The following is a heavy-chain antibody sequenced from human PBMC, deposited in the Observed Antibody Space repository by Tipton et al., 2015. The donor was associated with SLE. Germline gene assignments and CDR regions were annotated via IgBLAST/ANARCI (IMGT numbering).Heavy chain of an antibody. CDR2: INHSGST. D-gene: IGHD6-19*01. CDR3: ARGLAVAGTADPDY. Sequence: TLSLTCAVYGGSFSGYYWSWIRQPPGKGLEWIGEINHSGSTNYNPSLKSRVTISVDTSKNQFSLKLSSVTAADTAVYYCARGLAVAGTADPDYWGQGTLVTVCS. CDR1: GGSFSGYY. V-gene: IGHV4-34*01. J-gene: IGHJ4*02.